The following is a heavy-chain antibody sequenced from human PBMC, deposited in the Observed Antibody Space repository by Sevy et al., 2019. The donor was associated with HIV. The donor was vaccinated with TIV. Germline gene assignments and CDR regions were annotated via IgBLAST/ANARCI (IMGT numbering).Heavy chain of an antibody. CDR1: GFTFSSYN. CDR3: ARVVAYCSGGTCFPGYYYGMDV. V-gene: IGHV3-21*01. D-gene: IGHD2-15*01. Sequence: GGCLRLSCAASGFTFSSYNMNWVRQPPGKGLEWVSSISSSSNYITYADSVKGRFTISRDNAKNSLYLEMNTLRAEDTAVYYCARVVAYCSGGTCFPGYYYGMDVWGQGTTVTVSS. J-gene: IGHJ6*02. CDR2: ISSSSNYI.